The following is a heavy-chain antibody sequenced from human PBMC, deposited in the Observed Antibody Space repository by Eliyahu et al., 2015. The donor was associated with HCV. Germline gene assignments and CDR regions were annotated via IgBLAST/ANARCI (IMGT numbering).Heavy chain of an antibody. D-gene: IGHD3-3*01. J-gene: IGHJ5*02. CDR3: TRDQYFDFWSGYPPGWFDP. Sequence: EVQLVESGGALVQPGGSLRLSCAASGFTFSDXWMHWVRQTPGXGLXWVARXKTDGSGTXXADSVQXRFTISRDNAKNTLFLQMNTLRAEDTGVYYCTRDQYFDFWSGYPPGWFDPWGQGTLVTVSS. CDR2: XKTDGSGT. V-gene: IGHV3-74*01. CDR1: GFTFSDXW.